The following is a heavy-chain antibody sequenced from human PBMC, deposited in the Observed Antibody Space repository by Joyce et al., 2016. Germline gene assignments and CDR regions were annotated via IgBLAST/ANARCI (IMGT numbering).Heavy chain of an antibody. Sequence: QVQLQQWGAGLLKPSETLSPTCGVNGGPFRGFLWTWVRQPPGEGLQWIGDVNTSGATNSIPSFKSRVTISVDTSKNQFSLALNCITAADTARYYGARSRWLAPLMYWGQGSLVAVSS. CDR1: GGPFRGFL. CDR2: VNTSGAT. J-gene: IGHJ4*02. V-gene: IGHV4-34*02. CDR3: ARSRWLAPLMY. D-gene: IGHD6-19*01.